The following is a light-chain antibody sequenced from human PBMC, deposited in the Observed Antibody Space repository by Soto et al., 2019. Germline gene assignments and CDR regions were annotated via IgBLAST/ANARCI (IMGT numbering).Light chain of an antibody. V-gene: IGKV4-1*01. CDR3: QQYYSPPRYT. CDR2: WAS. Sequence: DIVMTQSPEYLAVSLGERATINCKSSQRVLYSSNNKNLVAWYQQKPGQPPKLLIYWASTRESGVPDRFSGRGSGRHFTLTISSLQAEDLAVYYCQQYYSPPRYTFGQGTRLGIK. CDR1: QRVLYSSNNKNL. J-gene: IGKJ2*01.